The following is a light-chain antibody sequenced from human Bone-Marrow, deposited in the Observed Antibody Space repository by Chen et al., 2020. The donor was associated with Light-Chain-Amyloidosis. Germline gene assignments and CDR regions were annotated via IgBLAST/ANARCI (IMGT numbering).Light chain of an antibody. CDR3: QQSLATPRT. CDR2: HAA. V-gene: IGKV1-39*01. J-gene: IGKJ1*01. CDR1: QFIGAF. Sequence: DIQMTQSPSPLSASVGDRVTISCRASQFIGAFLNWYQHKPGEAPKILIYHAANLESGVPSRFSGSGAGTDFTLTITDLQPEDFAIYFCQQSLATPRTFGQGTKVELK.